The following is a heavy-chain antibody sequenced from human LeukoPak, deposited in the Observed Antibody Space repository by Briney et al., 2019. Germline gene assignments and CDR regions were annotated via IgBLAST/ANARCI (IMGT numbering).Heavy chain of an antibody. D-gene: IGHD2-2*01. CDR3: ASGYCSSTSCPYYYYGMDV. CDR1: GGTFSSYA. V-gene: IGHV1-69*05. Sequence: SVKVSCKASGGTFSSYAISWVRQAPGQGLEWMGGIIPIFGTANYAQKFQGRVTMTRNTSISTAYMELSSLRSEDTAVYYCASGYCSSTSCPYYYYGMDVWGQGTTVTVSS. CDR2: IIPIFGTA. J-gene: IGHJ6*02.